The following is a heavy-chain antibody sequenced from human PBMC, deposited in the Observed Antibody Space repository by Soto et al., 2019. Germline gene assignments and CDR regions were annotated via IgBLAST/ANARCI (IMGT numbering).Heavy chain of an antibody. CDR1: GGSITTGGYY. J-gene: IGHJ4*02. CDR3: ARTKCSGGSCYSWSLDY. CDR2: RYYSEST. Sequence: SETLSLTCTVSGGSITTGGYYWSWIRQLPGKGLEWIGHRYYSESTYYNPSLKSRVSISLDTSKNQFSLKLSFVTAADTAMYYCARTKCSGGSCYSWSLDYWGQGTPVT. D-gene: IGHD2-15*01. V-gene: IGHV4-31*03.